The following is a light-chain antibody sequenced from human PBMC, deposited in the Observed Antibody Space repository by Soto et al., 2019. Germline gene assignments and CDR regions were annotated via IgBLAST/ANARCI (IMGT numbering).Light chain of an antibody. J-gene: IGKJ1*01. Sequence: EIVLTQSPATLSLSPGERATLSCRASQSVSSYLAWYQQKPGQAPRLLIYDASNRATGIPARFSGSGSGTDFTLTICSLEPEDFAVYYCQQRSTTWTFGQGTQVEIK. V-gene: IGKV3-11*01. CDR1: QSVSSY. CDR3: QQRSTTWT. CDR2: DAS.